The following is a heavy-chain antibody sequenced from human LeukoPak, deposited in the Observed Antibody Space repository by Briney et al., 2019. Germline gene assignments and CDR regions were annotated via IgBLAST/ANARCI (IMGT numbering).Heavy chain of an antibody. CDR3: ARDPTIDSSGLSDY. CDR2: IWYDGSNK. D-gene: IGHD6-19*01. V-gene: IGHV3-33*01. J-gene: IGHJ4*02. CDR1: GLTFRNYG. Sequence: GGSLRLSCAASGLTFRNYGMHWVRQAPGKGLEWVAVIWYDGSNKYYADSVKGRFTISRDNSKNTLYLQMNSLRAEDTAVYYCARDPTIDSSGLSDYWGQGTLVTVSS.